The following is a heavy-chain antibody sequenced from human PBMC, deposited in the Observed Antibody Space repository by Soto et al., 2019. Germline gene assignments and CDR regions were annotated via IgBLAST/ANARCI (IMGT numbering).Heavy chain of an antibody. D-gene: IGHD3-22*01. CDR2: ISSTGSNI. Sequence: EVQLVESGGGLVKPGGSLRLSCAGSGFTFSIHSMNWVRQAPGKGLEWVSSISSTGSNIYYADSVKGRFTISRDNAKNSLYLQMNSLRAEDTAVYYCARTNWHYYDSSGYYHFDYWGQGTLVTVSS. J-gene: IGHJ4*02. V-gene: IGHV3-21*01. CDR1: GFTFSIHS. CDR3: ARTNWHYYDSSGYYHFDY.